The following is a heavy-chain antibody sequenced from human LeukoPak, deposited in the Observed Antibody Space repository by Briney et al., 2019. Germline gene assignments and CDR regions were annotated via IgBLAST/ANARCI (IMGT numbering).Heavy chain of an antibody. V-gene: IGHV4-4*07. CDR3: ARVGDYALKD. CDR1: GGSISNYY. Sequence: SETLSLTCTVSGGSISNYYWSWIRQPAGNGLEWIGRFYNSGSTNCNPSLKSRVTMSLDTSKNQFSLKLSSVTAADTAVYYCARVGDYALKDWGQGTLVTVSS. CDR2: FYNSGST. J-gene: IGHJ4*02. D-gene: IGHD3-16*01.